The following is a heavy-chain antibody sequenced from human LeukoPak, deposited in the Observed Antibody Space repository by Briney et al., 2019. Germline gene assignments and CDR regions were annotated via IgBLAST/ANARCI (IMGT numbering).Heavy chain of an antibody. J-gene: IGHJ4*02. CDR1: GFTFNNYA. CDR3: AKDPPGFGVAPFDY. Sequence: GSLRLSCAASGFTFNNYAMSWVRQAPGKGLEWVSAISGSGGSTYYADSVKGRFTISRDNSKNTLYLQMNSLRAEDTAVYYCAKDPPGFGVAPFDYWGQGTLATVSS. D-gene: IGHD3-3*01. CDR2: ISGSGGST. V-gene: IGHV3-23*01.